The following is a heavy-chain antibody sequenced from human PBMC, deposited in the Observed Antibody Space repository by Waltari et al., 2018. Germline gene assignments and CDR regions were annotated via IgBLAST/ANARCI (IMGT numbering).Heavy chain of an antibody. D-gene: IGHD3-16*01. CDR1: GGPISGYY. Sequence: QVQLQESGPRLVKPSETLSLTCVVSGGPISGYYWNWIRQSAGKGLEWIGSIYVTGNTAYTPSLKSRVTVSADTSKNHVSLNMISVTAADTAMYFCARGGEYFDPWGQGTLVIVSS. V-gene: IGHV4-4*07. CDR2: IYVTGNT. J-gene: IGHJ5*02. CDR3: ARGGEYFDP.